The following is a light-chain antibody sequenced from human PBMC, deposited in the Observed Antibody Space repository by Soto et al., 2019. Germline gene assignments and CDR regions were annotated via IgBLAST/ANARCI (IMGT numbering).Light chain of an antibody. Sequence: IQMTQSPSSLSASVGARVTLTCRASQSISSYLNWYQQKPGKAPKLLIYAASSLQSGVPSRFSGSGSGTDITLTISSLQPEDFATYYCQQSYSTPPITFGQGTRLEIK. CDR1: QSISSY. V-gene: IGKV1-39*01. CDR2: AAS. J-gene: IGKJ5*01. CDR3: QQSYSTPPIT.